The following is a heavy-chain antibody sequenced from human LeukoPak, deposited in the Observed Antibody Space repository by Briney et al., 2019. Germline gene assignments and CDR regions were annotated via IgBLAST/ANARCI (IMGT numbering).Heavy chain of an antibody. Sequence: GRSLRLSCAASGFTFSSYGMHWVRQAPGKGLEWVAVIWYDGSNKYYADSVKGRFTISRDNSKNTLYLQMNSLRAEDTAVYYCAREALDYYDSSGYFDYWGQGTLVTVSS. D-gene: IGHD3-22*01. CDR3: AREALDYYDSSGYFDY. CDR2: IWYDGSNK. CDR1: GFTFSSYG. V-gene: IGHV3-33*01. J-gene: IGHJ4*02.